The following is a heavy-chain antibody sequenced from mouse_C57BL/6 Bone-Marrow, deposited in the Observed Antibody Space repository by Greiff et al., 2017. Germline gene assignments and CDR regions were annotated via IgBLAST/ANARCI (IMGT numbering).Heavy chain of an antibody. CDR3: ARIIYDYVLFAY. CDR2: LWWDDAK. V-gene: IGHV8-8*01. D-gene: IGHD2-4*01. J-gene: IGHJ3*01. CDR1: GFSLSTFGMG. Sequence: QVTLKVSGPGILQPSPTLSLSCSSSGFSLSTFGMGVGWIRHPSGQGLEWLAHLWWDDAKYYHPALDRRPTISKDTSKNQVFLKIANVDTADTASYYCARIIYDYVLFAYWGQGTLVTVSA.